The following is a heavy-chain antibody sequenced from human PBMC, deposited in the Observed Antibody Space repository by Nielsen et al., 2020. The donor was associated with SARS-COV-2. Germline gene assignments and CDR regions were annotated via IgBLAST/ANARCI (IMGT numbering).Heavy chain of an antibody. Sequence: SETLSLTCTVSGGSISSGGYYWSWIRHHPGKGLGWIGYIYFSGRTCYNPSLKSRVTISVDTSKNQFSLSLRSVTAADTAVYYCARESSGYDHYNYGMDVWGQGTTVTVS. D-gene: IGHD5-12*01. J-gene: IGHJ6*02. CDR2: IYFSGRT. CDR3: ARESSGYDHYNYGMDV. V-gene: IGHV4-31*03. CDR1: GGSISSGGYY.